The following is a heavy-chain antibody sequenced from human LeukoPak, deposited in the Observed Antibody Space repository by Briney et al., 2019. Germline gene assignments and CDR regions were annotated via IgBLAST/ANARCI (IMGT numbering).Heavy chain of an antibody. J-gene: IGHJ6*02. CDR2: ISGSGGST. CDR3: ARSSDSGYYYYGMDV. CDR1: GFTFSSYA. D-gene: IGHD4-17*01. V-gene: IGHV3-23*01. Sequence: GGSLRLSCAASGFTFSSYAMSWVRQAPGKGLEWVSAISGSGGSTYYADSVKGRFTISRDNAKNSLYLQMNSLRAEDTAVYHCARSSDSGYYYYGMDVWGQGTTVTVSS.